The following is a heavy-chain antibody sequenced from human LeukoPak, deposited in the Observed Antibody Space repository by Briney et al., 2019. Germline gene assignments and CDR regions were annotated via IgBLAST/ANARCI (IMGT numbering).Heavy chain of an antibody. Sequence: PGRSLRLSCAASGFTFSSYGMHWVRQAPGKGLEWVAVISYDGSNKYYADSVKGRFTISRDNSKNTLYLQMNSLRAEDTAVYYCARDVSFNYFDYWGQGTLVTVSS. CDR2: ISYDGSNK. V-gene: IGHV3-30*03. CDR1: GFTFSSYG. CDR3: ARDVSFNYFDY. J-gene: IGHJ4*02.